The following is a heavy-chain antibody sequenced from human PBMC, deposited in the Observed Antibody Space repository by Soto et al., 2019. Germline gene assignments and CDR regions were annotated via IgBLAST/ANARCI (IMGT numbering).Heavy chain of an antibody. CDR2: IIPIFGTA. V-gene: IGHV1-69*13. J-gene: IGHJ6*02. CDR3: ARYSHMRGSGLEDYYYYGMDV. CDR1: GGTFSSYA. D-gene: IGHD3-10*01. Sequence: EASVKVSCKASGGTFSSYAISWVRQAPGQGLEWMGGIIPIFGTANYAQKFQGRVTITADESTSTAYMELSSLRSEDTAVYYCARYSHMRGSGLEDYYYYGMDVWGQGTTVTVSS.